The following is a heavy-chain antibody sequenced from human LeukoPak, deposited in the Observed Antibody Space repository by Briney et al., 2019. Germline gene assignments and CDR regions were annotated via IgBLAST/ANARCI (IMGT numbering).Heavy chain of an antibody. D-gene: IGHD2-15*01. J-gene: IGHJ5*02. CDR2: IYYSGST. CDR3: ARGLRIRGYCSGGSCKDNWFDP. Sequence: SETLSLTCTVSGGSISSSSYYWGWIRQPPGKGLEWIGNIYYSGSTYYNPSLKSRVTISVDTSKNQFSLKLSSVTAADTAVYYCARGLRIRGYCSGGSCKDNWFDPWGQGTLVTVSS. V-gene: IGHV4-39*07. CDR1: GGSISSSSYY.